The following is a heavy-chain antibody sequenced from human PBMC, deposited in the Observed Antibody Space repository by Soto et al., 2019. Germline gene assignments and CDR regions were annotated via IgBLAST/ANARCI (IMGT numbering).Heavy chain of an antibody. CDR3: ARDGFAGDGFDY. D-gene: IGHD4-17*01. CDR1: GGTFSSYT. CDR2: IIPILGIA. Sequence: ASVKVSCKASGGTFSSYTISWVRQAPGQGLEWMGRIIPILGIANYAQKFQGRVTITADKSTSTAYMELSSLRSEDTAVYYCARDGFAGDGFDYWGQGTLVTVSS. V-gene: IGHV1-69*04. J-gene: IGHJ4*02.